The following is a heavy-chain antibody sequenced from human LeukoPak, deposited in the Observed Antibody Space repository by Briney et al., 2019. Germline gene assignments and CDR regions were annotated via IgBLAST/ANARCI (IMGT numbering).Heavy chain of an antibody. CDR2: IYYSGTT. CDR3: ARPDIVGAVDY. V-gene: IGHV4-59*01. CDR1: GASIDSYY. J-gene: IGHJ4*02. Sequence: SETLSLTCTISGASIDSYYWSWIRQPPGKGLEWIGYIYYSGTTNYNPSLKRRVTISVDTSKNQFSLKLSSVTAADTAVYYCARPDIVGAVDYWGQGTLVTVSS. D-gene: IGHD1-26*01.